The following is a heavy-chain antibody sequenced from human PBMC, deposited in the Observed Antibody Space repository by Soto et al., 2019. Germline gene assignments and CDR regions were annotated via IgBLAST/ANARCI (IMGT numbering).Heavy chain of an antibody. J-gene: IGHJ6*02. D-gene: IGHD2-2*02. CDR3: ARGKLGYCSSNSCYRETYYYYGMDV. Sequence: PSETLSLTCTVSGGSISSGDYYWSWIRQPPGKGLEWIGYIYYSGSTYYNPSLKSRVTISVDTSKNQFSLKLSSVTAADTAVYYCARGKLGYCSSNSCYRETYYYYGMDVWGQGTTVTVSS. CDR2: IYYSGST. V-gene: IGHV4-30-4*01. CDR1: GGSISSGDYY.